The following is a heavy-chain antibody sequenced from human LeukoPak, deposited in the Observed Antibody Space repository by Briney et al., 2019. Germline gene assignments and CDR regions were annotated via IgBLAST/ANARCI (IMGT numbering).Heavy chain of an antibody. V-gene: IGHV1-2*02. D-gene: IGHD2-15*01. CDR2: INPNSGGT. CDR3: ARGVSGGVFYYYYYMDV. Sequence: ASVKVSCKASGYTFTGYYMHWVRQAPGQGLEWMGWINPNSGGTNYAQKFRGRVTMTRDTSISTAYMELSRLRPDDTAVYYCARGVSGGVFYYYYYMDVWGKGTTVTVSS. J-gene: IGHJ6*03. CDR1: GYTFTGYY.